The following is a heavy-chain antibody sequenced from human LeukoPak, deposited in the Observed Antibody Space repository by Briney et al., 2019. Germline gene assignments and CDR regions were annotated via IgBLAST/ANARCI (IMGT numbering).Heavy chain of an antibody. Sequence: ASVKVSCKASGGTFSSYAISWVRQAPGQGLEWMGGIIPIFGTANYAQKFQGRVTITADESTSTAYMELSSLRSEDTAVYYCARAHCSSTSCQYYYYGMDVWGKGTTVTVSS. D-gene: IGHD2-2*01. J-gene: IGHJ6*04. V-gene: IGHV1-69*13. CDR1: GGTFSSYA. CDR2: IIPIFGTA. CDR3: ARAHCSSTSCQYYYYGMDV.